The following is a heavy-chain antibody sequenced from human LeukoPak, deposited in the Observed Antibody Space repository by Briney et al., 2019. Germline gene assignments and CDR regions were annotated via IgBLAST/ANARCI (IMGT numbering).Heavy chain of an antibody. CDR1: GYSFTNYW. D-gene: IGHD2-2*01. CDR2: IYPRDSDT. J-gene: IGHJ4*02. Sequence: GESLKISCKGSGYSFTNYWIGWVGQMPGKGLEWMGIIYPRDSDTKYSPSFQGQVTISVDKSINTAYLQWSSLKASDTAMYFCATAYSSSWFFYYWGQGTLVTVSS. CDR3: ATAYSSSWFFYY. V-gene: IGHV5-51*01.